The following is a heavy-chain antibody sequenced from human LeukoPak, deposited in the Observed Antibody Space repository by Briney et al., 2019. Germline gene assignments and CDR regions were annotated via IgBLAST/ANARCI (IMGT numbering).Heavy chain of an antibody. Sequence: GGSLRLSCAASGFTFDDYAMHWVRQAPGKGLEWVSGISWNSGSIGHADSVKGRFTISRDNAKNSLYLQMNSLRAEDMALYYCAKTSSVLGDAFDIWGQGTMVTVSS. CDR2: ISWNSGSI. V-gene: IGHV3-9*03. D-gene: IGHD6-19*01. CDR1: GFTFDDYA. J-gene: IGHJ3*02. CDR3: AKTSSVLGDAFDI.